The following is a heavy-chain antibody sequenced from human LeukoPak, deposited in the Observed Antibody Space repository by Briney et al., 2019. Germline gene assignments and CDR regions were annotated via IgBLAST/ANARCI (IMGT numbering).Heavy chain of an antibody. V-gene: IGHV1-8*01. D-gene: IGHD4-11*01. CDR2: MNPNSGNT. CDR3: VRGDLPTTVLNDPFNI. Sequence: ASVKVSCKASGYTFRTYDINWVRQAPGLGLEWLGWMNPNSGNTGYAPKFQGRVAMTRVTSINTAYMELFSLRSEDTAVYFCVRGDLPTTVLNDPFNIWGRGTMVTVSS. CDR1: GYTFRTYD. J-gene: IGHJ3*02.